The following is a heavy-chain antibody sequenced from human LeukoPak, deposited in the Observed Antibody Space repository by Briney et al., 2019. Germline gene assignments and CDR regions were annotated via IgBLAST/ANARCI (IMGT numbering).Heavy chain of an antibody. CDR2: IRSDGTNK. J-gene: IGHJ4*02. CDR3: AKGYSFHFDY. D-gene: IGHD5-18*01. CDR1: GFTFNSYG. Sequence: GGSLRLSCAASGFTFNSYGMHWVRQAPGKGLEWVAFIRSDGTNKYYADSVKGRFTISRDNSKNTLYLQMNSLRPEDAAVYYCAKGYSFHFDYWGQGTLVTVTS. V-gene: IGHV3-30*02.